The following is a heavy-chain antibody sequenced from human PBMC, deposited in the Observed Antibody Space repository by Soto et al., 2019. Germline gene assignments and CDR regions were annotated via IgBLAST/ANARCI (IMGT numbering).Heavy chain of an antibody. V-gene: IGHV3-23*01. D-gene: IGHD3-3*01. Sequence: GGSLRLSCAASGFTFSSYAMSWVRQAPGKGLEWVSAISGSGGSTYYADSVKGRFTISRDNSKNTLYLQMNSLRAEDTAVYYCAKVLTYYDFWSGYLPYYYYYMDVWGKGTTVTVSS. CDR1: GFTFSSYA. J-gene: IGHJ6*03. CDR2: ISGSGGST. CDR3: AKVLTYYDFWSGYLPYYYYYMDV.